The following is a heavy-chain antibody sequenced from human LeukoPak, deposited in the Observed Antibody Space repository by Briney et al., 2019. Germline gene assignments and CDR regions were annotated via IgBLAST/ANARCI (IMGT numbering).Heavy chain of an antibody. CDR3: ARGGQYFQH. CDR2: IKQDGIAQ. J-gene: IGHJ1*01. CDR1: GFTFTDYS. V-gene: IGHV3-7*01. D-gene: IGHD5-12*01. Sequence: GGSLRLSCAASGFTFTDYSMSWVRQAPGKGLEWVANIKQDGIAQYYVDSVKGRFTVSRDNAKNSFYLQMNSLRAEDTAVYYCARGGQYFQHWGQGTLVTVSS.